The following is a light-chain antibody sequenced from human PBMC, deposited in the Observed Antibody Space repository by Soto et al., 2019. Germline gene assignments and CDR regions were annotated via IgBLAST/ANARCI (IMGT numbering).Light chain of an antibody. CDR2: AAS. CDR3: LQHSTYPLT. Sequence: DLQMTQFPSSLSASVGDGVTIPCRASQGIRNDLGWYQQKPGKAPKRLIYAASSLQSGVPSRFSGSGSGTEFTLAISSLQPEDSATFYCLQHSTYPLTFGQGTKVEIK. J-gene: IGKJ1*01. CDR1: QGIRND. V-gene: IGKV1-17*01.